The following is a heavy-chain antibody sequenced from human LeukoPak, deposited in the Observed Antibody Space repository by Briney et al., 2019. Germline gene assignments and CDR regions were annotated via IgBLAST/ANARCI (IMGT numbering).Heavy chain of an antibody. CDR2: ISSSSSYI. Sequence: GGSLRLSCAASGFTFSSYSMNWVRQATGKELEWVSSISSSSSYIYYADSVKGRFTISRDNAKNSLYLQMNSLRAEDTAVYYCARDRSDRLAVAGTSAFDYWGQGTLVTVSS. CDR3: ARDRSDRLAVAGTSAFDY. CDR1: GFTFSSYS. V-gene: IGHV3-21*01. D-gene: IGHD6-19*01. J-gene: IGHJ4*02.